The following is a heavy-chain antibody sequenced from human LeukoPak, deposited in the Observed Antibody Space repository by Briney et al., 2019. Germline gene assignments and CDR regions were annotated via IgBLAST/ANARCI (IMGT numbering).Heavy chain of an antibody. CDR2: TSSDGNNK. J-gene: IGHJ4*02. CDR3: AKPLGVVISAFDY. CDR1: GFTFSSYG. Sequence: GGSLRLSCAASGFTFSSYGMHWVRQAPGKGLEWVAVTSSDGNNKYYGGSVKGRFTISRDNSKNTLYLQMNSLRAEDTAVYYCAKPLGVVISAFDYWGQGTLVTVSS. V-gene: IGHV3-30*18. D-gene: IGHD3-3*01.